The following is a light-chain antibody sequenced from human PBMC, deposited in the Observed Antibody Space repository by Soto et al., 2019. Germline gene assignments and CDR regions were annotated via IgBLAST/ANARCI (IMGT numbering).Light chain of an antibody. CDR1: QSVSSSY. V-gene: IGKV3-20*01. CDR2: GAS. Sequence: EIVLTQSPGTLSLSPGERATLSCRASQSVSSSYLAWYQQKPGQAPRLLIYGASSRATGIPDRFSGSGSGTEFTLTISRLEPEEFAVYYCQQYGSTSTFGQGTKLEIK. J-gene: IGKJ2*01. CDR3: QQYGSTST.